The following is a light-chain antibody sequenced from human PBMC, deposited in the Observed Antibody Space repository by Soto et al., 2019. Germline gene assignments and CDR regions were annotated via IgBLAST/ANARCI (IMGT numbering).Light chain of an antibody. CDR1: QSIRNL. V-gene: IGKV3-11*01. CDR3: QQYNNWPPLT. CDR2: EAS. J-gene: IGKJ4*01. Sequence: VLAQSPATLSLSPGERGTPSSMASQSIRNLLAWYQQKPGQAPRLLIFEASSRATGVPARVSGSGSGTDFTLTISSLEPEDFAVYYCQQYNNWPPLTFGGGTKVDI.